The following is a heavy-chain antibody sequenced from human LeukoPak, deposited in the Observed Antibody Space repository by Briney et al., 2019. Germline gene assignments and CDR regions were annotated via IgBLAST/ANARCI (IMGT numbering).Heavy chain of an antibody. Sequence: SVRVSCKASGGTFSSYAISWVRQAPGQGLEWMEGIIPIFGTANYAQKFQGRVTITADESTSTAYMELSSLRSEDTAVYYCATRGGYDSPNYYYYYGMDVWGQGTTVTVSS. J-gene: IGHJ6*02. CDR3: ATRGGYDSPNYYYYYGMDV. CDR1: GGTFSSYA. D-gene: IGHD5-12*01. CDR2: IIPIFGTA. V-gene: IGHV1-69*13.